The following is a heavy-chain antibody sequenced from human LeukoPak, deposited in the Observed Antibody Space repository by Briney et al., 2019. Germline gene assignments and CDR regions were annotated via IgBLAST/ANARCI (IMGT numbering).Heavy chain of an antibody. D-gene: IGHD3-10*01. Sequence: ASVKVSCKAPGYTFTSYGISWVRQAPGQGLEWMGWISAYNGNTNYAQKLQGRVTMTTDTSTSTAYMELRSLRSDDTAVYYCARWSYIYYGSGSYYPFDYWGQGTLVTVSS. V-gene: IGHV1-18*01. CDR3: ARWSYIYYGSGSYYPFDY. J-gene: IGHJ4*02. CDR2: ISAYNGNT. CDR1: GYTFTSYG.